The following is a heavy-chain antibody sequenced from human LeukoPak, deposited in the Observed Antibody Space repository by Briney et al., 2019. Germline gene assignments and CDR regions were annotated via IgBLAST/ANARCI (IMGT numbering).Heavy chain of an antibody. Sequence: GASVKVSCKASGYTFTSYYMHWVRQAPGQGLEWMGIINPSGGSTSYAQKSQGRVTMTRDMSTSTVYMELSSLRSEDTAIYYCARTPRRGGFDYWGQGILVTVSS. D-gene: IGHD3-10*01. V-gene: IGHV1-46*01. CDR2: INPSGGST. CDR1: GYTFTSYY. CDR3: ARTPRRGGFDY. J-gene: IGHJ4*02.